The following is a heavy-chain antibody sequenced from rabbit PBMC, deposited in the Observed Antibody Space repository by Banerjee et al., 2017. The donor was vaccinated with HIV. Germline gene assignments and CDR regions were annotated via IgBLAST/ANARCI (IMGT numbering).Heavy chain of an antibody. CDR1: GFDFSSSAV. CDR3: ARGDDGNSGSNL. J-gene: IGHJ4*01. Sequence: QEQLVESGGGLVQPGGSLTLTCKASGFDFSSSAVCWVRQAPGKGLELIACIYTSSGNAVYATWAKGRFTISKNSSTTVTLQMTSLTAADTATYFCARGDDGNSGSNLWGPGTLVTVS. CDR2: IYTSSGNA. V-gene: IGHV1S45*01. D-gene: IGHD1-1*01.